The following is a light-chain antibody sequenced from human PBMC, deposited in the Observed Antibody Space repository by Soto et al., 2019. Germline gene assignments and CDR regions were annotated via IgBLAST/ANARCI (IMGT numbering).Light chain of an antibody. CDR1: QGISSY. Sequence: DIQLTQSPSFLSASVGDRVTITCRASQGISSYLAWYQQKPGKAPKLLIYAASTLQSGVPSRFSGSGSGTEFTLTISSLQPEDFATYYCQQLHSYPRTFGQVTRLEIK. J-gene: IGKJ5*01. CDR2: AAS. CDR3: QQLHSYPRT. V-gene: IGKV1-9*01.